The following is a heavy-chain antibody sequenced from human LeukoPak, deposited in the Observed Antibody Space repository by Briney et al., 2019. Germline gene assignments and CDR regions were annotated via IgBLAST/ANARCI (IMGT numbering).Heavy chain of an antibody. Sequence: GGSLRLSCAASGFTFSSYAMTWVRQAPGKGLEWVSGISGSGGSTYYADSVKGRFTISRDNSKNTLYLQMNSLSAEDTALYYCAKRGSPVGDYWGQGTLVTVSS. CDR3: AKRGSPVGDY. CDR1: GFTFSSYA. J-gene: IGHJ4*02. D-gene: IGHD2-15*01. CDR2: ISGSGGST. V-gene: IGHV3-23*01.